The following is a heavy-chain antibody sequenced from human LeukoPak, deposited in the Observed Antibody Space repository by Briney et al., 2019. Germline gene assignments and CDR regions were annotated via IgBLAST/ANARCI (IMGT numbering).Heavy chain of an antibody. D-gene: IGHD1-26*01. V-gene: IGHV4-59*01. CDR2: IYYSGST. CDR3: AREVSVGAIDY. J-gene: IGHJ4*02. CDR1: GGSISSYY. Sequence: SETLSLTCTVSGGSISSYYWSWIRQPPGKGLEWIGYIYYSGSTNYNPSLKSRVTISGDTSKNQCSLKLSSVAAADTAVYYCAREVSVGAIDYWGQGTLVTVSS.